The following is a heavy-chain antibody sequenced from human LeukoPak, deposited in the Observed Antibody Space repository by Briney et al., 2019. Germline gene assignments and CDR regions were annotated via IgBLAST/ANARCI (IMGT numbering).Heavy chain of an antibody. CDR1: GFTFSSYG. CDR2: ISYDGSNK. J-gene: IGHJ4*02. CDR3: AKNEGLFYSSGHLNY. D-gene: IGHD6-19*01. Sequence: GGSLRLSCAASGFTFSSYGMHWVRQAPGKGLEWVAVISYDGSNKYYADSVKGRFTISRDNSKNTLYLQMNSLRAEDTAVYYCAKNEGLFYSSGHLNYWGQGTLVTVSS. V-gene: IGHV3-30*18.